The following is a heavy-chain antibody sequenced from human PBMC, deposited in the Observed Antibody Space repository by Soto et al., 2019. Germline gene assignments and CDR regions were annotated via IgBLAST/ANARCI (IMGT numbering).Heavy chain of an antibody. V-gene: IGHV3-7*03. Sequence: EVQLVESGGDLVLPGGSLRLSCAASGFIFTNYWMTWVRQAPGKGLEWVANINHDGSETYYLDSVKGRFAISRDNAKNSLFLQMNSLRDEDTAIYYCARSLLGPMAFDMWGHGTLVAVSS. D-gene: IGHD7-27*01. CDR1: GFIFTNYW. J-gene: IGHJ3*02. CDR3: ARSLLGPMAFDM. CDR2: INHDGSET.